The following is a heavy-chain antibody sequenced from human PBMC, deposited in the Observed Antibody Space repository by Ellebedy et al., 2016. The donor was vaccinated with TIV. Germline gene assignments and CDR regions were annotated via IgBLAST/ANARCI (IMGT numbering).Heavy chain of an antibody. CDR3: ARVHTSGGDCYSY. Sequence: ASVKVSCKASGGTFISYAISWVRQAPGQGLEWMGGIIPIFGTANYAQKFQGRVTITADESTSTAYMELSSLRSEDTAVYYCARVHTSGGDCYSYWGQGTLVTVSS. CDR1: GGTFISYA. J-gene: IGHJ4*02. V-gene: IGHV1-69*13. CDR2: IIPIFGTA. D-gene: IGHD2-21*02.